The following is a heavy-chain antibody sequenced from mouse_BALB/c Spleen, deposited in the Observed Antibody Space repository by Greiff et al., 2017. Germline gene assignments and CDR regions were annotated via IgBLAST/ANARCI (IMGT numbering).Heavy chain of an antibody. CDR1: GFNIKDYY. V-gene: IGHV14-4*02. Sequence: EVQLQQSGAELVRPGASVKLSCTASGFNIKDYYMHWVKQRPEQGLEWIGWIDPENGDTEYAPKFQGKATMTADTSSNTAYLQLSSLTSEDTAVYYCKAATVVDTGFDYWGQGTTLTVSS. J-gene: IGHJ2*01. CDR3: KAATVVDTGFDY. CDR2: IDPENGDT. D-gene: IGHD1-1*01.